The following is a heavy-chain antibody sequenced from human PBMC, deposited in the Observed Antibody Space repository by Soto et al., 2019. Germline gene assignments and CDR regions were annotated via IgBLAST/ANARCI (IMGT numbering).Heavy chain of an antibody. V-gene: IGHV3-23*05. CDR2: ISPSGSNT. CDR3: VSWVSAHFDY. D-gene: IGHD3-16*01. Sequence: GGSLRLSCTASGLTFNSQSMSWVRQAAGTGLEWVSTISPSGSNTHYADSVKGRFTISRDNSRNRLDLQMSSLRAADTALYYCVSWVSAHFDYWGQGTPVTVSS. J-gene: IGHJ4*02. CDR1: GLTFNSQS.